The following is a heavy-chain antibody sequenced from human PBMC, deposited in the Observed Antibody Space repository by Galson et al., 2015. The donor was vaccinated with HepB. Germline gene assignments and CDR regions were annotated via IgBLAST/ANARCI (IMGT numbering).Heavy chain of an antibody. CDR3: AKARTYILTGYYVY. D-gene: IGHD3-9*01. J-gene: IGHJ4*02. CDR1: GFTFSSYA. CDR2: ISGSGGST. V-gene: IGHV3-23*01. Sequence: SLRLSCAASGFTFSSYAMSWVRQAPGKGLEWVSAISGSGGSTYYADSVKGRFTISRDNSKNTLYLQMNSLRAEDTAVYYCAKARTYILTGYYVYWGQGTLVTVSS.